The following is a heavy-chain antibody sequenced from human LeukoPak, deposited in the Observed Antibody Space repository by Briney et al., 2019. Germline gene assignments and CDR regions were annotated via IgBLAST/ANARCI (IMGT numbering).Heavy chain of an antibody. J-gene: IGHJ6*02. CDR3: ARIACSGGSCYSDYYYYYGMDV. Sequence: AASVKVSCKASGYTFTSYYMHWVRQATGQGLEWMGIINPSGGSTSYAQKFQGRVTMTRDTSTSTVYMELSSLRSEDTAVYYCARIACSGGSCYSDYYYYYGMDVWGQGTTVTVSS. CDR2: INPSGGST. V-gene: IGHV1-46*01. CDR1: GYTFTSYY. D-gene: IGHD2-15*01.